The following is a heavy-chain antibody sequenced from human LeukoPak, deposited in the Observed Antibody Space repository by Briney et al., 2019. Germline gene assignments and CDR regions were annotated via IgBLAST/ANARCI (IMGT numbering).Heavy chain of an antibody. CDR1: GFTFSTYS. J-gene: IGHJ3*02. Sequence: GGSLRLSCAASGFTFSTYSMNWVRQAPGKGLEWVSAISGSGGSTYYADSVKGRFTISRDNSKNTLYLQMNSLRAEDTAVYYCVKDQWQGYFDWSQSYSGAFDIWGQGTMVTVSS. CDR3: VKDQWQGYFDWSQSYSGAFDI. CDR2: ISGSGGST. V-gene: IGHV3-23*01. D-gene: IGHD3-9*01.